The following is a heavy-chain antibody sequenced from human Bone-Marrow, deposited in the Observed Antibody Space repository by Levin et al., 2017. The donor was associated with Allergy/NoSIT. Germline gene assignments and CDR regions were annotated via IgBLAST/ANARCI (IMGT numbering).Heavy chain of an antibody. CDR2: IGGSGVDS. CDR1: GFTFNKYG. CDR3: AKNPMWDRYNFDMDV. Sequence: AASVKVSCTASGFTFNKYGLTWVRQAPGMGLEWVASIGGSGVDSNYADSVRGRFTITRDMNTVFLQMNSLRVEDSAIYYCAKNPMWDRYNFDMDVWGQGTSVTVSS. D-gene: IGHD1-26*01. V-gene: IGHV3-23*01. J-gene: IGHJ6*02.